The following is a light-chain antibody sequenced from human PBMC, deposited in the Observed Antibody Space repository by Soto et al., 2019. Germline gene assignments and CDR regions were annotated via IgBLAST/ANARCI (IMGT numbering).Light chain of an antibody. J-gene: IGKJ4*01. CDR1: QSISST. V-gene: IGKV3-15*01. CDR3: QEDNNWHPIT. CDR2: GAS. Sequence: EIVMTQSPATLSVSPGQRATLSCRASQSISSTLAWYQQQPGQAPRLLIDGASTRATGIPVRFSGSGSGTEFTLTITSLQSEDFAGYYCQEDNNWHPITFGGGTKVEIK.